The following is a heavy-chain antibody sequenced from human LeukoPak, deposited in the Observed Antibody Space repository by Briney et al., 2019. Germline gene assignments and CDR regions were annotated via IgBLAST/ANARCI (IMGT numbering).Heavy chain of an antibody. Sequence: SVKVSCKASGGTLSSYAISWVRQAPGQGLEWMGGIIPIFGTANYAQKFQGRVTITADESTSTAYMELSSLRSEDTAVYYCAREAYSSSWPHDAFDIWGQGTMVTVSS. CDR3: AREAYSSSWPHDAFDI. D-gene: IGHD6-13*01. V-gene: IGHV1-69*01. CDR1: GGTLSSYA. J-gene: IGHJ3*02. CDR2: IIPIFGTA.